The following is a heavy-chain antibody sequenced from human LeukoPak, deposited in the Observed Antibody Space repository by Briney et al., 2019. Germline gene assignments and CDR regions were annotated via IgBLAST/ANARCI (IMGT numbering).Heavy chain of an antibody. CDR3: ARVGHVKADYYYYHYMDV. Sequence: PSETLSLTCSVSGDSIDNYYWTWVRQPAGKGLEWIGRMYTIGSINYNPSLKSRVTLSVDTSKNQLSLKLNSVTAADSAVYFCARVGHVKADYYYYHYMDVWGKGATVTVSS. CDR1: GDSIDNYY. CDR2: MYTIGSI. J-gene: IGHJ6*03. V-gene: IGHV4-4*07.